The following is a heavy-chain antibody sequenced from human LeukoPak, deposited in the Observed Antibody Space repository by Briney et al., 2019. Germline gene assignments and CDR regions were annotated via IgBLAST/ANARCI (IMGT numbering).Heavy chain of an antibody. D-gene: IGHD6-19*01. CDR1: GFTFSSYA. J-gene: IGHJ4*02. CDR3: ARDPYSSGWYYFDY. V-gene: IGHV3-30-3*01. Sequence: GGSLRLSCAASGFTFSSYAMHWVRQAPGKGLEWVAVISYDGSSKYYADSVKGRFTISRDNSKNTLYLQMNSLRAEDTAVYYCARDPYSSGWYYFDYWGQGTLVTVSS. CDR2: ISYDGSSK.